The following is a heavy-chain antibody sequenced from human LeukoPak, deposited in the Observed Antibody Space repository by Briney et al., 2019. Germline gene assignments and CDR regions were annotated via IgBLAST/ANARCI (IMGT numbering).Heavy chain of an antibody. V-gene: IGHV4-39*01. CDR2: IYSSGTT. D-gene: IGHD3-10*01. Sequence: SETLSLTCTVSGDSISSSTYYWGWIRQPPGKGLEWIGSIYSSGTTYHNPSLKSRVTISVDSSKNQFSLHLSSVTAADTAVYYCARHRGPAGPDSWGQGTLVTVSS. CDR3: ARHRGPAGPDS. J-gene: IGHJ5*01. CDR1: GDSISSSTYY.